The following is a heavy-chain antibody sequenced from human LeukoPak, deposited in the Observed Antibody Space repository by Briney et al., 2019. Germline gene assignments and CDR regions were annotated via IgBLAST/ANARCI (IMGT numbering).Heavy chain of an antibody. CDR3: ARGSYYYGSGSNHFDY. V-gene: IGHV4-34*01. J-gene: IGHJ4*02. Sequence: SETLSLTCAVYGGSFSGYYWSWIRQPPGKGLEWIGEINHSGSTNYNPSLKSRVTISVDTSKNRFSLKLSSVTAADTAVYYCARGSYYYGSGSNHFDYWGQGTLVTVSS. D-gene: IGHD3-10*01. CDR1: GGSFSGYY. CDR2: INHSGST.